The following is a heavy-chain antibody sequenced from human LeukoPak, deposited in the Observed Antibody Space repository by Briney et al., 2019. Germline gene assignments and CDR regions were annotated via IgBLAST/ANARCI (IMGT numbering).Heavy chain of an antibody. V-gene: IGHV1-24*01. CDR2: FDPEDGET. Sequence: GASVKVSCKVSGYTLTELSMHWVRQAPGRGLEWMGGFDPEDGETIYAQKFQGRVTMTGDTSISTAYMQLNRLTSDDTAVYYCAGEPVAAAMGTLSGAWGQGTLVTVSS. CDR1: GYTLTELS. D-gene: IGHD5-18*01. J-gene: IGHJ5*02. CDR3: AGEPVAAAMGTLSGA.